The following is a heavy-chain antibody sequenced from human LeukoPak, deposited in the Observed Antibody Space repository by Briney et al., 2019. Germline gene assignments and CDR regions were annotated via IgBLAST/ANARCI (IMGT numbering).Heavy chain of an antibody. CDR2: ISAYNGNT. CDR1: GYTFTSYG. J-gene: IGHJ4*02. V-gene: IGHV1-18*01. CDR3: ARIPTRDLHFDY. D-gene: IGHD3-10*01. Sequence: SVKVSCKASGYTFTSYGISWVRQAPGQGLEWMGWISAYNGNTNYAQKLQGRVTMTTDTSTSAAYMELRSLRSDDTAVYYCARIPTRDLHFDYWGQGTLVTVSS.